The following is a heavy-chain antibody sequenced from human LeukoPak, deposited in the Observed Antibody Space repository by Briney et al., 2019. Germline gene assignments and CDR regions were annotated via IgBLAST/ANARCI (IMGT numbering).Heavy chain of an antibody. D-gene: IGHD2-15*01. Sequence: PGGSLRLSCAASGFTFSSSAMSWVRQAPGEGREWVSAISNNGGYTYYEDSVQGRFTISRDNSKSTLCLQMNSLRAEGTALYYCAQQFGFRSDGSCYFPYWGQGPLVTVSS. J-gene: IGHJ4*02. CDR3: AQQFGFRSDGSCYFPY. CDR1: GFTFSSSA. CDR2: ISNNGGYT. V-gene: IGHV3-23*01.